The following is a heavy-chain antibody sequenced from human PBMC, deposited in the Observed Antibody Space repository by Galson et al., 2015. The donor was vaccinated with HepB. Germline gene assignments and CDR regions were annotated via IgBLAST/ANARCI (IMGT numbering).Heavy chain of an antibody. CDR3: AKDQDYSKGEEGYNYYGMDV. Sequence: SLRLSCAASGFTFRDYAMGWVRQAPGKGLEWVSIISVSGGRIDYADSVRGRFTISRDNSKNTLYVQMTSLRAEDTAVYYCAKDQDYSKGEEGYNYYGMDVWGQGTTVTVSS. V-gene: IGHV3-23*01. D-gene: IGHD4-11*01. J-gene: IGHJ6*02. CDR2: ISVSGGRI. CDR1: GFTFRDYA.